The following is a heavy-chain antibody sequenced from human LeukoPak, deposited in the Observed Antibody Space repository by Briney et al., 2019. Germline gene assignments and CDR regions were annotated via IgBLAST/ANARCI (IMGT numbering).Heavy chain of an antibody. CDR2: INAGNGNT. D-gene: IGHD2-2*02. CDR3: ARDPGGVVPAAIFDY. CDR1: GYTFTSYA. V-gene: IGHV1-3*01. J-gene: IGHJ4*02. Sequence: ASVKVSCKASGYTFTSYAMHWVRQAPGQRLEWMGWINAGNGNTKYSQKFQGRVTITRDTSISTAYMELSRLRSDDTAVYYCARDPGGVVPAAIFDYWGQGTLVTVSS.